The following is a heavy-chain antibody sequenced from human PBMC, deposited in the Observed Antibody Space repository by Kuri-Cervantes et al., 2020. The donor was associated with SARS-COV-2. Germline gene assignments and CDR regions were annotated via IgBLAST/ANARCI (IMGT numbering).Heavy chain of an antibody. V-gene: IGHV3-30-3*01. Sequence: GGSLRLSCAASGFTFSSYAMHWVRQAPGKGLEWVAVISYDGSNKYYADSVKGRFTISRDNSKNTLYLQMNSLRDEDTAVYYCARGNIGGKGIYYYYYGMDVWGQGTTVTVSS. CDR3: ARGNIGGKGIYYYYYGMDV. D-gene: IGHD1-26*01. CDR1: GFTFSSYA. J-gene: IGHJ6*02. CDR2: ISYDGSNK.